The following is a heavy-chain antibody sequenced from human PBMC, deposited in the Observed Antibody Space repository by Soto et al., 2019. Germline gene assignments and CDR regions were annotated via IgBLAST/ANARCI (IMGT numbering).Heavy chain of an antibody. CDR2: ISYDGSNK. D-gene: IGHD1-7*01. V-gene: IGHV3-30-3*01. CDR1: GFTFTSYA. J-gene: IGHJ6*02. Sequence: PGGSLRLSCAASGFTFTSYAMHWVRQAPGKGLEWVAVISYDGSNKYYRDSVQGRFTISRDNSKNTLHLQMNSLRPEDTAVYYCARDLGTGTTYQYYYAMDVWGQGTTVTVSS. CDR3: ARDLGTGTTYQYYYAMDV.